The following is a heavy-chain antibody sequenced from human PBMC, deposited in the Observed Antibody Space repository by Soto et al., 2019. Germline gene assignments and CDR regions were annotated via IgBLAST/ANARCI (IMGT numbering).Heavy chain of an antibody. CDR2: IYYSGST. J-gene: IGHJ6*03. D-gene: IGHD2-2*01. CDR3: ARLGYCSSTSCYDSPNLRYYYYYMDV. V-gene: IGHV4-59*08. Sequence: SSETLSLTCTVSGGSISSYYWSWIRQPPGKGLEWIGYIYYSGSTNYNPSLKSRVTISVDTSKNQFSLKLSSVTAADTAVYYCARLGYCSSTSCYDSPNLRYYYYYMDVWGKGTTVTVSS. CDR1: GGSISSYY.